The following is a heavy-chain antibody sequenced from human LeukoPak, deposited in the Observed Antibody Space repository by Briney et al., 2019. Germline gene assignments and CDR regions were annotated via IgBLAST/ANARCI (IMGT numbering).Heavy chain of an antibody. CDR3: ARRKDDILTGYYSYYYYYMDV. CDR1: GGSFSSYY. Sequence: PSETLSLTCTVSGGSFSSYYWTWIRQPPGKGLEWIGYIDHSGSTNYNPSLKSRVSISSDTSKNQFSLELSSVTAADTAVYYCARRKDDILTGYYSYYYYYMDVWGKGTTVTISS. V-gene: IGHV4-59*01. CDR2: IDHSGST. D-gene: IGHD3-9*01. J-gene: IGHJ6*03.